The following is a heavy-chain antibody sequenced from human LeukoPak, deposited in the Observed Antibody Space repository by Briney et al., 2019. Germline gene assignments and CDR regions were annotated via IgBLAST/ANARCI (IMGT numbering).Heavy chain of an antibody. Sequence: SETLSLTCTVSGGSIGTFYWSWIRRPPGKGLEWIGYVFYTGSTNYNPSLKSRVTISVDTSKNQFSLKLSSVTAADTAVYYCARRSNWFDPWGQGTLVTVSS. CDR1: GGSIGTFY. CDR2: VFYTGST. CDR3: ARRSNWFDP. J-gene: IGHJ5*02. V-gene: IGHV4-59*12.